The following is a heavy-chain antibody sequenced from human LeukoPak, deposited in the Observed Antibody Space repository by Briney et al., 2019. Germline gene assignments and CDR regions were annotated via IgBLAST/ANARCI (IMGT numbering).Heavy chain of an antibody. D-gene: IGHD3-9*01. Sequence: GGSLRLSCEGSGSTFRNAWMSWVRQAPGKGLEWVGRSKIKTEGGTEGYAEPVKGRFTVSRDDSTNTLYLEMTSLKTEDTAVYYRATNLRHDIMTGYYYYHYMDVWGKGTTVTVSS. CDR2: SKIKTEGGTE. CDR3: ATNLRHDIMTGYYYYHYMDV. CDR1: GSTFRNAW. V-gene: IGHV3-15*05. J-gene: IGHJ6*03.